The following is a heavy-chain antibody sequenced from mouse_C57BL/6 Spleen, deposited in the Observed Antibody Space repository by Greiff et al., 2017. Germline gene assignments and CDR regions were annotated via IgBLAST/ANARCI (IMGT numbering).Heavy chain of an antibody. CDR1: GFTFSDYY. D-gene: IGHD1-1*01. CDR3: ARDRRYYGSRRWYFDV. J-gene: IGHJ1*03. CDR2: INYDGSST. Sequence: EVHLVVSEGGLVQPGSSMKLSCTASGFTFSDYYMAWVRQVPEKGLEWVANINYDGSSTYYLDSLKSRFIISRDNAKNILYLQMSSLKSEDTATYYCARDRRYYGSRRWYFDVWGTGTTVTVSS. V-gene: IGHV5-16*01.